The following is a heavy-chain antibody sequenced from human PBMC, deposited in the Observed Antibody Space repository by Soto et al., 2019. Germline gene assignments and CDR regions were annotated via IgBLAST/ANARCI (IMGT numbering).Heavy chain of an antibody. Sequence: PGGSLRLSCAASGFSFSSYAMSWVRQAPGKGLEWVSAISGSGGDTYYADSVKGRFSISRDNSKNTVFVQMNSLRAEDTAIYYCAKADASGYNSLLFDFWGQGPLVTVSS. CDR3: AKADASGYNSLLFDF. J-gene: IGHJ4*02. CDR1: GFSFSSYA. V-gene: IGHV3-23*01. CDR2: ISGSGGDT. D-gene: IGHD3-22*01.